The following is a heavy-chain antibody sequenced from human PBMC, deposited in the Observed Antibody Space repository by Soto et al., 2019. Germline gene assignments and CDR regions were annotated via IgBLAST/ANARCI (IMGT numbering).Heavy chain of an antibody. CDR2: IWYDGSNK. D-gene: IGHD2-2*01. CDR1: GFTFSSYG. J-gene: IGHJ3*02. Sequence: GRSLRLSCAASGFTFSSYGMHWVRQAPGKGLEWVAVIWYDGSNKYYADSVKGRFTISRDNSKNTLYLQMNGLRAEDTAVYYCARDSSPYAFDIWGQGTMVTVSS. V-gene: IGHV3-33*01. CDR3: ARDSSPYAFDI.